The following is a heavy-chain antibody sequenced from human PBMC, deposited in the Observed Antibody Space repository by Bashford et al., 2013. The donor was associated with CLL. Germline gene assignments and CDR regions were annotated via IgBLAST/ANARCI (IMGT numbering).Heavy chain of an antibody. J-gene: IGHJ4*02. CDR2: IYYSGST. CDR3: ARQAGATMPDY. V-gene: IGHV4-39*01. Sequence: SETLSLTCTVSGGSISSSSYYVGLDPPAPGKGLEWIGSIYYSGSTYYNPSLKSRVTISVDTSKNQFSLKLSSVTAADTAVYYCARQAGATMPDYWGQGTLVTVSS. CDR1: GGSISSSSYY. D-gene: IGHD2-2*01.